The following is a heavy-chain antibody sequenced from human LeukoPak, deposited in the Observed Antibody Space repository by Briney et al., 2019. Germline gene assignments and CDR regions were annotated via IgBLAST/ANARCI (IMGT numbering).Heavy chain of an antibody. J-gene: IGHJ4*02. CDR1: GFTFSSYW. V-gene: IGHV3-74*01. D-gene: IGHD3-16*02. CDR3: ARVKRFGGVIVLMGADY. CDR2: INSDGSST. Sequence: PGGSLRLSCAASGFTFSSYWMHWVRQAPGKGLVWVSRINSDGSSTSYADSVKGRFTISRDNAKNTLCLQMNSLRAEDTAVYYCARVKRFGGVIVLMGADYWGQGTLVTVSS.